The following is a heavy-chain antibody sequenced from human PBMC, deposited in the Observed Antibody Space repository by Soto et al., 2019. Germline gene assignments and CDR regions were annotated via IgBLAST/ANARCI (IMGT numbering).Heavy chain of an antibody. Sequence: GESLKISCKASGYTYTNYWLGWVRQMPGKGLEWMGILYPGDSDTRYSPSFEGQVTISADKSITTAYLQWSGLRASDTAMYYCARLHSGTARPDYWGQGTQVTVSS. D-gene: IGHD6-19*01. CDR2: LYPGDSDT. CDR3: ARLHSGTARPDY. V-gene: IGHV5-51*01. J-gene: IGHJ4*02. CDR1: GYTYTNYW.